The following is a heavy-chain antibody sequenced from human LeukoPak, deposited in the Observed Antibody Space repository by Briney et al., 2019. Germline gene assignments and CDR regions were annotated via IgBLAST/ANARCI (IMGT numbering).Heavy chain of an antibody. CDR3: ARAPVDTDYYYYMDV. CDR2: INHSGST. J-gene: IGHJ6*03. CDR1: GGSFSGYY. V-gene: IGHV4-34*01. D-gene: IGHD5-18*01. Sequence: SETLSLTCSVYGGSFSGYYWSWIRQPPGKGLELIGEINHSGSTNYNPSLKSRVTISVDTSKNQFSLKLTAVTAADTAVYYWARAPVDTDYYYYMDVWGKRTTVTVSS.